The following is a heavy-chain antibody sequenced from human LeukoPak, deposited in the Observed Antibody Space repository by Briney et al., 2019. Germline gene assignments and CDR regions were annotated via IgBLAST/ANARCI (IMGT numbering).Heavy chain of an antibody. D-gene: IGHD6-13*01. CDR2: IDPSDSYT. CDR3: ARHRGDSSSVDY. V-gene: IGHV5-10-1*01. J-gene: IGHJ4*02. CDR1: GYSFTSYW. Sequence: HGESLKISCMGSGYSFTSYWISWVRQMPGKGLEWMGRIDPSDSYTNYSPSFQGHVTISADKSISTAYLLWSSLKASDTAMYYCARHRGDSSSVDYWGQGTLVTVSS.